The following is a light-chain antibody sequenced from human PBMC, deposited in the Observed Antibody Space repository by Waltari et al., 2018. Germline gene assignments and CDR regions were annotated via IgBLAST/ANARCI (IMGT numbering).Light chain of an antibody. J-gene: IGKJ4*02. V-gene: IGKV2-28*01. CDR3: TDNSGDQRV. Sequence: DVVMTQSPLSLAVTPGEPASMSCRSNQSLLDRNGYRFLDWYLPRPGQSQQLLIYLASTRASGVPDRFSGSGSGAAFTLKISRVEAEADYYCSSTDNSGDQRVFGGGTK. CDR1: QSLLDRNGYRF. CDR2: LAS.